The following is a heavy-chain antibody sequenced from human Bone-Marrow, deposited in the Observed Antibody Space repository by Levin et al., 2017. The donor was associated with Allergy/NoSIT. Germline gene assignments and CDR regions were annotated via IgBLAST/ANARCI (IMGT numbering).Heavy chain of an antibody. CDR3: ARGDDFWSGPSTGYYYFGMDV. J-gene: IGHJ6*02. Sequence: PGGSLRLSCAASGFTFSSYEMNWVRQAPGKGLEWVSYIISTGSTIYYADSVKGRFTISRDNAKNSLYLQMNSLRAEDTAVYYCARGDDFWSGPSTGYYYFGMDVWGQGTTVTVSS. D-gene: IGHD3-3*01. V-gene: IGHV3-48*03. CDR2: IISTGSTI. CDR1: GFTFSSYE.